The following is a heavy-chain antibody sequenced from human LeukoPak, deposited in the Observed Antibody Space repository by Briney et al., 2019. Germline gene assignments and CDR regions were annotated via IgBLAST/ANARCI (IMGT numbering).Heavy chain of an antibody. CDR1: GFTFSSYG. V-gene: IGHV3-30*02. Sequence: PGGSLSLSCAASGFTFSSYGMHWVRQAPGKGLEWVAFIRYDGSNKYYADSVKGRFTISRDNSKNTLYLQMNSLRAEDTAVYYCAKVSGYSSGWVDYWGQGTLVTVSS. D-gene: IGHD6-19*01. J-gene: IGHJ4*02. CDR2: IRYDGSNK. CDR3: AKVSGYSSGWVDY.